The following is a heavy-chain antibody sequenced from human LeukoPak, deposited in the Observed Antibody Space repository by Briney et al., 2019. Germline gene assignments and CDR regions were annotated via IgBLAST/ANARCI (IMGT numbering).Heavy chain of an antibody. D-gene: IGHD2-8*01. Sequence: PSQTLSLTCTVSGGSISSGGYYWSWIRQPPGKGLEWIGEINHSGSTNYNPSLKSRVTISVDTSKNQFSLKLSSVTAADTAVYYCATSALRYAYYYYYGMDVWGQGTTVAVSS. CDR2: INHSGST. CDR3: ATSALRYAYYYYYGMDV. V-gene: IGHV4-31*03. CDR1: GGSISSGGYY. J-gene: IGHJ6*02.